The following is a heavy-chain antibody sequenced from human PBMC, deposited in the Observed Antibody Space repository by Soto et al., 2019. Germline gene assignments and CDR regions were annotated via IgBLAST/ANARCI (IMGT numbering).Heavy chain of an antibody. J-gene: IGHJ6*02. CDR2: IYHSGST. CDR3: ARXRAEGYSYGYLSYGMDV. V-gene: IGHV4-4*02. D-gene: IGHD5-18*01. CDR1: GGSISSSNW. Sequence: SETLSLTCAVSGGSISSSNWWSWVRQPPGKGLEWIGEIYHSGSTNYNPSLKSRVTISVDKSKNQFSLKLSSVTAADTAVYYCARXRAEGYSYGYLSYGMDVWGQGTTVTVSS.